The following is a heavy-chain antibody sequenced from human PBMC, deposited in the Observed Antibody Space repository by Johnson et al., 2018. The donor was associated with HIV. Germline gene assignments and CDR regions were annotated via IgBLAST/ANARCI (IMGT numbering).Heavy chain of an antibody. J-gene: IGHJ3*02. V-gene: IGHV3-20*04. D-gene: IGHD1-1*01. CDR2: INWTGGST. CDR1: GFTFSSYG. Sequence: VESGGGLVKPGGSLRLSCAASGFTFSSYGMSWVRQAPGKGLEWVSGINWTGGSTGYADSVKGRFTISRDNSKNTLYLQMNSLRGEDTAVYYCARVRPKGSFDIWGQGTMVTVSS. CDR3: ARVRPKGSFDI.